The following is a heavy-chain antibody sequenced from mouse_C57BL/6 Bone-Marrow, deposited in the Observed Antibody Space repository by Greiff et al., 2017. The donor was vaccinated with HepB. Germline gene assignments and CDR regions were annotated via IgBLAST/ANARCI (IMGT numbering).Heavy chain of an antibody. CDR3: AREGYYGSSYGYYAMDY. D-gene: IGHD1-1*01. CDR1: GYSITSGYY. Sequence: EVKLMESGPGLVKPSQSLSLTCSVTGYSITSGYYWNWIRQFPGNKLEWMGYISYDGSNNYNPSLKNRISITRDTSKNQFFLKLNSVTTEDTATYYCAREGYYGSSYGYYAMDYWGQGTSVTVSS. V-gene: IGHV3-6*01. J-gene: IGHJ4*01. CDR2: ISYDGSN.